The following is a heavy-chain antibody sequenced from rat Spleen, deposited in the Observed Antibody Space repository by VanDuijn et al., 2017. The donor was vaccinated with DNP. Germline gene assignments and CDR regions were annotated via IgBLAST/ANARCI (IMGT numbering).Heavy chain of an antibody. D-gene: IGHD1-11*01. CDR1: GYSITSSYR. CDR2: INSAGST. CDR3: AREGESHYFYY. Sequence: EVQLQESGPGLVKPSQSLSLTCSVTGYSITSSYRWNWIRKFPGNKLEWMGYINSAGSTNYKPSLKSRISITRDTSKHQFFLQVNFVATEDTATYYGAREGESHYFYYWGQVVMVTGSS. V-gene: IGHV3-3*01. J-gene: IGHJ2*01.